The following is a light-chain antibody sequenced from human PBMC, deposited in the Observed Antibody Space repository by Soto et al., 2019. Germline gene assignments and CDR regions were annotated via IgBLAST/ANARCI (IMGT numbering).Light chain of an antibody. CDR2: EVS. J-gene: IGLJ2*01. Sequence: QAVVTQPASVSGSPGQSITISCTGTSSDVGGYNYVSWYQQHPRKAPKLMIFEVSNRPSGVSHRFSGSKSGNTASLTISGLQAEDEADYYCSSYTSTSTVVFGGGTKLTVL. CDR1: SSDVGGYNY. V-gene: IGLV2-14*01. CDR3: SSYTSTSTVV.